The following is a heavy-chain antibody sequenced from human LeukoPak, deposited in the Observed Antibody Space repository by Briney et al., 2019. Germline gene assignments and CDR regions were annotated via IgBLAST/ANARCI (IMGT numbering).Heavy chain of an antibody. CDR2: VYYTGST. Sequence: SETLSLTCSVSGVSVSSYYWSWIRQPPGKGLEWIGYVYYTGSTNYNPSLKSRVTMFEDKSKNQFSLRLYSVTVADTAVYYCARHFAYSSSSYFDYWGQGSLVTVSS. CDR3: ARHFAYSSSSYFDY. CDR1: GVSVSSYY. D-gene: IGHD6-6*01. J-gene: IGHJ4*02. V-gene: IGHV4-59*08.